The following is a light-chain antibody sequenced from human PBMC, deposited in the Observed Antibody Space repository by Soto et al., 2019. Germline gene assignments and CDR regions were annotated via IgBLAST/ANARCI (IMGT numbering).Light chain of an antibody. CDR2: AVT. Sequence: QSALTQPASVSGSPGQSITISCSGTNSDVGAYDYVSWYQQYPGKAPKLMIYAVTNRASGVSNRFSGSKSGNTDSLTISGLQAEDEADYYCSSHTRDSTGVFGGGTKLTVL. J-gene: IGLJ3*02. CDR1: NSDVGAYDY. CDR3: SSHTRDSTGV. V-gene: IGLV2-14*01.